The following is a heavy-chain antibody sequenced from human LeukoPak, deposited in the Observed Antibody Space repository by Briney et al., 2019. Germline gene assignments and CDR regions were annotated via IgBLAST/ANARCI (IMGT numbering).Heavy chain of an antibody. J-gene: IGHJ4*02. CDR2: ISAYNGNT. CDR1: GYTSTSYG. CDR3: ARDLKTGSMNPHTDY. V-gene: IGHV1-18*01. D-gene: IGHD3-10*01. Sequence: ASVKVSCKASGYTSTSYGISWVRQAPGQGLEWMGWISAYNGNTNYAQKLQGRVTMTTDTSTSTAYMELRSLRSDDTAVYYCARDLKTGSMNPHTDYWGQGTLVTVSS.